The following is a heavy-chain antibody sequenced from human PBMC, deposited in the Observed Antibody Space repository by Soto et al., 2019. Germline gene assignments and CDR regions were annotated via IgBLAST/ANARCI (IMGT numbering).Heavy chain of an antibody. CDR2: INAGNGNT. D-gene: IGHD3-10*01. Sequence: QVQLVQSGAEVKKPGASVKVSCKASGYTFTSYAMHWVRQAPGQRLEWMGWINAGNGNTKYSQKFQGRVTITRDTSASTAYMELSRLRYEDTAVYYCARDPPAGSYYYYGMDVWGQGTTVTVSS. CDR1: GYTFTSYA. J-gene: IGHJ6*02. V-gene: IGHV1-3*01. CDR3: ARDPPAGSYYYYGMDV.